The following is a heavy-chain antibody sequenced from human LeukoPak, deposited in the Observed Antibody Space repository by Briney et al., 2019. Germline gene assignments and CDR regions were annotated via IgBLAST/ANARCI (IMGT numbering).Heavy chain of an antibody. CDR3: ARDHSSSWPDAFDI. D-gene: IGHD6-13*01. CDR2: INWNGGST. CDR1: GFAFDEHG. V-gene: IGHV3-20*04. J-gene: IGHJ3*02. Sequence: GGSLRLSCTASGFAFDEHGMSWVRQAPGKGLEWVSGINWNGGSTGYADSVKGRFTISRDNAKNSLYLQMNSLRAEDTALYYCARDHSSSWPDAFDIWGQGTMVTVSS.